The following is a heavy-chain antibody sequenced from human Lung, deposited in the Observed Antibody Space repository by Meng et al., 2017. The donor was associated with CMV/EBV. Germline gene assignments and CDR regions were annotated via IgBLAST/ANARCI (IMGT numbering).Heavy chain of an antibody. CDR2: VSYDGSNK. J-gene: IGHJ6*02. CDR3: ATDDSRSPYYSYGMAV. D-gene: IGHD6-6*01. Sequence: SXKISXAASGFTFRSYVMHWVRQAPGRGLEWVTLVSYDGSNKYYADSVNGRFTISRDNSRNTLYLQMNSLRVEDTAVYYCATDDSRSPYYSYGMAVWGPRTXVPVAS. V-gene: IGHV3-30*04. CDR1: GFTFRSYV.